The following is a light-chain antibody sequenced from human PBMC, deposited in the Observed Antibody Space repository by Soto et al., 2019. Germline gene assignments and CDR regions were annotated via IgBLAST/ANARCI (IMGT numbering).Light chain of an antibody. J-gene: IGKJ2*03. CDR1: QDINVY. CDR2: SGS. CDR3: QHAYVAPYS. Sequence: DIQMTQSPSSVSASLGDTVTITCRASQDINVYLNWYQQKPGEVPKLLIYSGSTLHSGVPSRFTCSGSETDLTLTIRSLQPEDFATYYCQHAYVAPYSFGQGTKVDI. V-gene: IGKV1-39*01.